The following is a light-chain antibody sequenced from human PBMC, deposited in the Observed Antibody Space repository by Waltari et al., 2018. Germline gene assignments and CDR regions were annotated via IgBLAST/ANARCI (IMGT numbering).Light chain of an antibody. CDR3: QQSYSTLGT. J-gene: IGKJ3*01. CDR1: QSISSY. CDR2: AAS. V-gene: IGKV1-39*01. Sequence: DIQMTQSPSSLSASVGDRVTITCRASQSISSYLNLYPQKPGKAPKLLIYAASSLQSGVPSRFSGSGSGTDFTLTISSLQPEDFATYYCQQSYSTLGTFGPGTKVDIK.